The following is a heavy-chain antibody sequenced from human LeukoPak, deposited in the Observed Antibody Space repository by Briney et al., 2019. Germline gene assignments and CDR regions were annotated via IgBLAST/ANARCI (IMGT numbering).Heavy chain of an antibody. V-gene: IGHV3-23*01. CDR3: AKPSGRVRGWYFDL. Sequence: GGSLRLSCEVSGFTFNTYAMSWVRQAPGKGPEWVSSISGGDVSTSYADSVKGRFIISRDNSKNTLYLEMDSLRAEDTAVYYCAKPSGRVRGWYFDLWGRGTVVTVSS. D-gene: IGHD3-10*02. CDR2: ISGGDVST. CDR1: GFTFNTYA. J-gene: IGHJ2*01.